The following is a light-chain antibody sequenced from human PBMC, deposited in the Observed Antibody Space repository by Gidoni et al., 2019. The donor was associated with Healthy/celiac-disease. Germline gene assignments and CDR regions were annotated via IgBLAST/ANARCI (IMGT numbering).Light chain of an antibody. CDR1: SGHSSYI. CDR2: LEGSGSY. Sequence: PVLTQSSSASASLGSSVKPTCTLSSGHSSYIIAWHQQQPGKAPRYLMKLEGSGSYNKGSGVPDRFSGSSSGADRYLTISNLQSEDEADYYCETWDSNTRVFGGGTKLTVL. J-gene: IGLJ3*02. V-gene: IGLV4-60*03. CDR3: ETWDSNTRV.